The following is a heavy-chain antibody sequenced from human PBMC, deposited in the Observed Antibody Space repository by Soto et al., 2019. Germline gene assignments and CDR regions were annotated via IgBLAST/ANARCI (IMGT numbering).Heavy chain of an antibody. D-gene: IGHD3-22*01. V-gene: IGHV3-33*01. CDR1: GFTFSSYG. J-gene: IGHJ4*02. Sequence: GGSLRLSCAASGFTFSSYGMHWVRQAPGKGLEWVAVIWYDGSNKYYADSVKGRFTISRDNSKNTLYLQMNSLRAEDTAVYYCAREEYYYDSSGYYDYWGQGTLVTVSS. CDR2: IWYDGSNK. CDR3: AREEYYYDSSGYYDY.